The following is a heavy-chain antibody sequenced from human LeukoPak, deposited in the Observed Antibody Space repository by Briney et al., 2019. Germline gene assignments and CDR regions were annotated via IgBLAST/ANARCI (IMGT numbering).Heavy chain of an antibody. CDR3: ARHGLTTYRTIYWYFDL. Sequence: SETLSLTCTVSGGSISSSSYYWDWIRQPPGKGLEWIGSIYYSGSTYYNPSLKSRVTISVDTSKNQFSLKLSSVTAADTAVYYCARHGLTTYRTIYWYFDLWGRGTLVTVSS. D-gene: IGHD4-11*01. V-gene: IGHV4-39*01. CDR1: GGSISSSSYY. CDR2: IYYSGST. J-gene: IGHJ2*01.